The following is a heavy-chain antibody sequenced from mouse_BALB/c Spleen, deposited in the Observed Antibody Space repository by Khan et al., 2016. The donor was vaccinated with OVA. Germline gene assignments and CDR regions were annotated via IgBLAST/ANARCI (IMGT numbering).Heavy chain of an antibody. CDR2: IYPGSDST. D-gene: IGHD3-2*02. CDR3: ARAGSNMFAY. V-gene: IGHV1-77*01. J-gene: IGHJ3*01. Sequence: QVQLKQSGPELVKPGASVKMSCKASGYTFTDYVMNWVKQRNGQGLEWIGQIYPGSDSTYYNEKFKGKDTLTADRSSSTAYMQLSNLTSKDSTVYFCARAGSNMFAYWGHGTLVTVSA. CDR1: GYTFTDYV.